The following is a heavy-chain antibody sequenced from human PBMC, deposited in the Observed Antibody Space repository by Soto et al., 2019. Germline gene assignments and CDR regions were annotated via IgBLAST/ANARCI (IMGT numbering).Heavy chain of an antibody. CDR2: FDPEDGET. V-gene: IGHV1-24*01. CDR1: GYTLTELS. J-gene: IGHJ6*03. Sequence: ASVKVSSKVSGYTLTELSMHWVRQAPGKGLEWMGGFDPEDGETIYAQKFQGRVTMTEDTSTDTAYMELSSLRSEDTAVYYCWVVQAAQNYYYYYYMDVWGKGTTVT. CDR3: WVVQAAQNYYYYYYMDV. D-gene: IGHD2-2*01.